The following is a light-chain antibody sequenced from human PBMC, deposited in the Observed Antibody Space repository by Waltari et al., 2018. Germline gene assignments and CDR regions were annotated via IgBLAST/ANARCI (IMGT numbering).Light chain of an antibody. V-gene: IGLV3-1*01. CDR2: QDI. CDR1: NLGDKY. Sequence: SYELTQPPSVSVSPGQTATITCSGHNLGDKYTCWYQQKPGQSPLLVIYQDIERPSGIPERFSGSSSGNTATLTISGSQAMDEADYYCQAWDSSTVVFGGGTKLTVL. CDR3: QAWDSSTVV. J-gene: IGLJ2*01.